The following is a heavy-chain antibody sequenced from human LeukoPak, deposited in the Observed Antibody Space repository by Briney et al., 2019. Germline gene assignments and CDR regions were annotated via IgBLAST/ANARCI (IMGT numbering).Heavy chain of an antibody. V-gene: IGHV1-8*03. CDR2: MNPNSGNT. J-gene: IGHJ4*02. CDR1: GYTFTSYD. Sequence: ASVKVSCKASGYTFTSYDINWVRQATGQGLEWMGRMNPNSGNTGYAQKFQGRVTITRNTSISTAYMELSSLRSEDTAVYYCARVDDILTGYAFDYWGQGTLVTVSS. CDR3: ARVDDILTGYAFDY. D-gene: IGHD3-9*01.